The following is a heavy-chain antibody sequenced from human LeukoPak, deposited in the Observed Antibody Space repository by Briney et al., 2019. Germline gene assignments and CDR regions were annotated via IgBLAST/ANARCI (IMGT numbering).Heavy chain of an antibody. D-gene: IGHD1-26*01. CDR3: ARVSLLRIVGAQFDC. CDR1: GGSISSHY. CDR2: IYYSGST. V-gene: IGHV4-59*11. Sequence: SETLSLTCTVSGGSISSHYWSWIRQPPGKGLEWIGYIYYSGSTNYNPSLKSRVTISVDTSKNQFSLKLSSVTAADTAVYYCARVSLLRIVGAQFDCWGQGTLVTVSS. J-gene: IGHJ4*02.